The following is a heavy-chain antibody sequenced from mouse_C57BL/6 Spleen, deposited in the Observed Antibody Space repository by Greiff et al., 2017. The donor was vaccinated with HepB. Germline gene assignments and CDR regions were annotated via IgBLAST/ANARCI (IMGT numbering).Heavy chain of an antibody. CDR2: IYPGDGDT. CDR3: ARESSSGSPDWYLDV. D-gene: IGHD4-1*01. V-gene: IGHV1-82*01. CDR1: GYAFSSSW. Sequence: VQLQQSGPELVKPGASVNISCKASGYAFSSSWMNWVKQRPGKGLEWIGRIYPGDGDTNYNGKVNGKATLTADKSSSTAYMQLSSLTSEDSAVYFCARESSSGSPDWYLDVWGTGTTVTVSS. J-gene: IGHJ1*03.